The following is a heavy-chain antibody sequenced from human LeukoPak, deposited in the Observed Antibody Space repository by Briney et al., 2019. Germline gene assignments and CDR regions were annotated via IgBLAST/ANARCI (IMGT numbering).Heavy chain of an antibody. Sequence: PSETLSLTCSVSGGSITKNGYYWGCIRRSPETGLEWIGSMHYSGSTYYNPSLNSRVTISVDTSKNQFSLKLTSVTAADTAVYYCCGSGWFAGPFGYWGQGALVTVSS. CDR3: CGSGWFAGPFGY. CDR2: MHYSGST. CDR1: GGSITKNGYY. V-gene: IGHV4-39*07. J-gene: IGHJ4*02. D-gene: IGHD6-19*01.